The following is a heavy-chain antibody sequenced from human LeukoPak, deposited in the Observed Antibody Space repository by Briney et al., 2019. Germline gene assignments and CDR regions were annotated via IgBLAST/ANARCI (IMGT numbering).Heavy chain of an antibody. J-gene: IGHJ6*02. V-gene: IGHV3-23*01. CDR1: GFTFSSYA. Sequence: PGGSLRLSCAASGFTFSSYAMSWVRQAPGKGLEWVSAISGSGGSTYYADSVKGWFTISRDNSKNTLYLQMNSLRAEDTAVYYCAKGKDIVVVVAATRSYYYGMDVWGQGTTVTVSS. D-gene: IGHD2-15*01. CDR2: ISGSGGST. CDR3: AKGKDIVVVVAATRSYYYGMDV.